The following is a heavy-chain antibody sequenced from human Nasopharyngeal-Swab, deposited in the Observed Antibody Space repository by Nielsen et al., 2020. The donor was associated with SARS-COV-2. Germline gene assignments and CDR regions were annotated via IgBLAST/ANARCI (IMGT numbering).Heavy chain of an antibody. Sequence: WLRQPPGKGLDWLGELNHSGSTKYNPSLKSRVNISVDPSKNQFPLKVSSVTAADTAVYYCARGGYYCSSTSCYYYSGYYYGMDVWGQGTTVTVSS. CDR2: LNHSGST. V-gene: IGHV4-34*01. CDR3: ARGGYYCSSTSCYYYSGYYYGMDV. D-gene: IGHD2-2*01. J-gene: IGHJ6*02.